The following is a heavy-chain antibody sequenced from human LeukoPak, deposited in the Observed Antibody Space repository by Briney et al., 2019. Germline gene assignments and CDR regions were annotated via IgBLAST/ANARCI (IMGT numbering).Heavy chain of an antibody. CDR2: IRSKAYGGTT. J-gene: IGHJ5*02. CDR1: GFTFGDYA. Sequence: PGRSLRLSCTASGFTFGDYAMNWVRQAPGKGLEWVGFIRSKAYGGTTEYAASVKGRFTISRDDSKSIAYLQMNSLKTEDTAVYYCTSGIVVVVAARRVWFDPWGQGTLVTVSS. D-gene: IGHD2-15*01. CDR3: TSGIVVVVAARRVWFDP. V-gene: IGHV3-49*04.